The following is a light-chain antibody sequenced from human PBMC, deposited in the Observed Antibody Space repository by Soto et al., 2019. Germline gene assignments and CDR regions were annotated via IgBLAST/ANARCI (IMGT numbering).Light chain of an antibody. J-gene: IGLJ1*01. Sequence: QSALTQPASVSGSPGQSITISCTGTSSDVGAYNYDSWYQQYPGEAPKVIIYDVSHRPAGVSNRFSGSKSGNTASLTISGLQTQDEADYYCNSYTSATTYVFGTGTKLTVL. CDR2: DVS. CDR3: NSYTSATTYV. V-gene: IGLV2-14*01. CDR1: SSDVGAYNY.